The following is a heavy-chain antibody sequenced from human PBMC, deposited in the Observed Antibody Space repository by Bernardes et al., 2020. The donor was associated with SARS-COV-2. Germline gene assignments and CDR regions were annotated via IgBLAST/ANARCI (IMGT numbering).Heavy chain of an antibody. CDR1: GFTFSSYT. CDR3: AREVAFGGVIDH. Sequence: GGSLRLSCEVSGFTFSSYTMNWVRQAPGKGLEWLSYVSSSGTTIAYADSVKGRFTISRDNAKNSLFLEMNSLRAEDTAFYYCAREVAFGGVIDHWGQGTLVTVSS. J-gene: IGHJ5*02. CDR2: VSSSGTTI. D-gene: IGHD3-16*01. V-gene: IGHV3-48*04.